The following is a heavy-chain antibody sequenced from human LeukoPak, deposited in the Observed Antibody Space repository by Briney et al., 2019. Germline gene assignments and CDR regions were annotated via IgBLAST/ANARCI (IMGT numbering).Heavy chain of an antibody. CDR3: AKDRGDGRNRNGFFDF. Sequence: PGGSLRLSCAASGFTFATYAMSWVRQAPGKGLEWVSGISGTGGSTYYADSVKGRFTISRDNSKNTLYLQLNSLRADDTAVYYCAKDRGDGRNRNGFFDFWGQGTLVTVSS. CDR1: GFTFATYA. J-gene: IGHJ4*02. D-gene: IGHD1-14*01. CDR2: ISGTGGST. V-gene: IGHV3-23*01.